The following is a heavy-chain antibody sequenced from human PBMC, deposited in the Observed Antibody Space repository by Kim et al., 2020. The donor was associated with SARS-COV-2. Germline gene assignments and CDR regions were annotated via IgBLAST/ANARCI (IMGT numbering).Heavy chain of an antibody. CDR2: ISGSGGST. CDR3: AKDPAGYCSSTSCYGGRNDYGMDV. CDR1: GFTFSSYA. D-gene: IGHD2-2*01. V-gene: IGHV3-23*01. J-gene: IGHJ6*02. Sequence: GGSLRLSCAASGFTFSSYAMSWVRQAPGKGLEWVSAISGSGGSTYYADSVKGRFTISRDNSKNTLYLQMNSLRAEDTAVYYCAKDPAGYCSSTSCYGGRNDYGMDVWGQGTTVTVSS.